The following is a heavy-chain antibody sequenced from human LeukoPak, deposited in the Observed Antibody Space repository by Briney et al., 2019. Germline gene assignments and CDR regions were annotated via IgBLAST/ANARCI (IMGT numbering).Heavy chain of an antibody. CDR3: ASVPGVAGGNAFDI. CDR2: IDPSDSYT. J-gene: IGHJ3*02. CDR1: GYSFTSYW. V-gene: IGHV5-10-1*01. D-gene: IGHD3-16*01. Sequence: GESLRISCKASGYSFTSYWITWVRQVPGKGLEWLGTIDPSDSYTNYSPSFQGHVTISADKSISTAYLQWSSLKASGTAMYYCASVPGVAGGNAFDIWGQGTMVTVSS.